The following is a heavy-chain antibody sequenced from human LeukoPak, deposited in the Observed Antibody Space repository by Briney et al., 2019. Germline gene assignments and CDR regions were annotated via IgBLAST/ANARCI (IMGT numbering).Heavy chain of an antibody. D-gene: IGHD1-1*01. CDR1: GFTFXXYG. CDR2: ISYDGSNK. V-gene: IGHV3-33*05. Sequence: GSLGLXXXXSGFTFXXYGMRWVRQAPGKGLEWVAVISYDGSNKYYADSVKGRFTISRDNSKNTLYLQMNSLRAEDTAVYYCARVGIRSPFDPWGQGTLVTVSS. J-gene: IGHJ5*02. CDR3: ARVGIRSPFDP.